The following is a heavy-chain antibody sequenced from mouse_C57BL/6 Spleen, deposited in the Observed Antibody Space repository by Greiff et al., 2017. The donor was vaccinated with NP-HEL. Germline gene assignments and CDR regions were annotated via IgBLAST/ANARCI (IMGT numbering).Heavy chain of an antibody. Sequence: VQLQQSGPVLVKPGASVKMSCKASGYTFTDYYMNWVKQSHGKSLEWIGVINPYNGGTSYNQKFKGKATLTVDKSSSTAYMELNSLTSEDSAVYYCARVSYNWYFDVWGTGTTVTVSS. J-gene: IGHJ1*03. CDR1: GYTFTDYY. CDR3: ARVSYNWYFDV. V-gene: IGHV1-19*01. D-gene: IGHD1-1*01. CDR2: INPYNGGT.